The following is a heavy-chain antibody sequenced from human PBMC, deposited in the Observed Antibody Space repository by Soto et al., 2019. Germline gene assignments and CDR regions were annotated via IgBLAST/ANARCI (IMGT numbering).Heavy chain of an antibody. D-gene: IGHD6-13*01. J-gene: IGHJ4*02. CDR1: GFTFRSYA. V-gene: IGHV3-23*01. CDR3: AKDPTHIAAALVDY. Sequence: XGSLRLSCAASGFTFRSYAMSWVRQAPGKGLEWVSAISGSGGSTYYADSVKGRFTISRDNSKNTLYLQMNSLRAEDTAVYYCAKDPTHIAAALVDYWGQGTLVTVSS. CDR2: ISGSGGST.